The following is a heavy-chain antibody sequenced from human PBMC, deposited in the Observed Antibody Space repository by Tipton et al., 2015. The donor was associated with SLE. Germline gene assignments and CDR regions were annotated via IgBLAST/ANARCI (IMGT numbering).Heavy chain of an antibody. CDR1: GGSISSYY. Sequence: TLSLTCTVSGGSISSYYWSWIRQPAGKGLEWIGHIYTSGSTNYNPSLKSRVTISVDTSKNQFSLKLSSVTAADTAVYYCARHGPVTYYDILTGGYFDYWGQGTLVTVSS. J-gene: IGHJ4*02. CDR2: IYTSGST. CDR3: ARHGPVTYYDILTGGYFDY. V-gene: IGHV4-4*07. D-gene: IGHD3-9*01.